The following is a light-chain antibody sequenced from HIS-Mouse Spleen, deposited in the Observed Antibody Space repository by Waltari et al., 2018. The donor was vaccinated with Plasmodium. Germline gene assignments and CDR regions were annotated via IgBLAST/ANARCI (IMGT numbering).Light chain of an antibody. V-gene: IGKV1-39*01. Sequence: DIQMTQSPSSLSASVGDRVTITFRASQSISSYLNWYQQKPGKAPNLLIYAASSLQSGVPSRFSGSGSGTDFTLTISSPRPEDFATYYWQQSYSTWTFGEGTKVEIK. CDR3: QQSYSTWT. CDR1: QSISSY. CDR2: AAS. J-gene: IGKJ1*01.